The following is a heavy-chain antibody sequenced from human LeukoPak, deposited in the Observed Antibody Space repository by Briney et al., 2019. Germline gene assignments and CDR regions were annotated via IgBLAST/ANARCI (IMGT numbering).Heavy chain of an antibody. V-gene: IGHV5-51*01. J-gene: IGHJ4*02. CDR3: ARRGGDGYNYFDY. D-gene: IGHD5-24*01. CDR2: IYPGDSDT. Sequence: GESLKISCKGSGYSFTTYWIAWVRQMPGKGLEWMGIIYPGDSDTRYSPSFQGQVTFSADKSINTAYLHCSSLKASDTAMYYCARRGGDGYNYFDYWGQGTLVTVSS. CDR1: GYSFTTYW.